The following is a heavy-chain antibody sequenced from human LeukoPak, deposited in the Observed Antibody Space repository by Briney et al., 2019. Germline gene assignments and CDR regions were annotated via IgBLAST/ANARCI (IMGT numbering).Heavy chain of an antibody. J-gene: IGHJ4*02. V-gene: IGHV3-23*01. CDR1: GFTFSSYA. Sequence: PGGSLRLSCAASGFTFSSYAMSWVRQAPGKGLEWVSAISGSGGSTYYADSVKGRFTISRDNSKNTLYLQMNSLRAEDTAVYYCAKAGPSIAVAGTGGDYWGQGTLVTVSS. D-gene: IGHD6-19*01. CDR2: ISGSGGST. CDR3: AKAGPSIAVAGTGGDY.